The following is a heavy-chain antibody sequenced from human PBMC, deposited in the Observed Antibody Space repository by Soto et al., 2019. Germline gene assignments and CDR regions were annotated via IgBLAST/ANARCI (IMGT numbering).Heavy chain of an antibody. CDR2: IYYSGST. J-gene: IGHJ6*03. V-gene: IGHV4-59*01. CDR1: GVSISSYY. Sequence: SETLSLTCAVSGVSISSYYWSWIRQPPGKELEWIGYIYYSGSTYYNPSLKSRVTISLDTSKNQFSLKLNSVTAADTAVYYCARGSYYYYMDVWGRGTTVTVSS. CDR3: ARGSYYYYMDV.